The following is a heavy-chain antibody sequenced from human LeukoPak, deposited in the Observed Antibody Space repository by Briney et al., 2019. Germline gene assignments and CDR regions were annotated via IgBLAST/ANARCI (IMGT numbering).Heavy chain of an antibody. J-gene: IGHJ4*02. V-gene: IGHV1-18*01. Sequence: ASVKVSCKASGYTFTSYGINWVRQAPGQGLEWMGWISTSNGNTKSAQKLQGRVTMTTDTSTSTAYMELRSLRSDDTAVYYCARAPITVAASGLWYWGQGTLVTVSS. D-gene: IGHD6-19*01. CDR3: ARAPITVAASGLWY. CDR1: GYTFTSYG. CDR2: ISTSNGNT.